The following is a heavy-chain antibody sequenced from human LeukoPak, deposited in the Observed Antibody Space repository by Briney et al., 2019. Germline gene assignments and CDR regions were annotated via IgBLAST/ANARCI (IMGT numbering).Heavy chain of an antibody. V-gene: IGHV5-51*01. J-gene: IGHJ4*02. CDR1: GYSFTNYW. CDR3: ARQNGLASAPDY. CDR2: IYPGDFDT. Sequence: GESLKISCQGSGYSFTNYWIGWVRHMPGKGLEWMGIIYPGDFDTKYGPSFQGQVTISADKSIRTAYLQWSSLKASDTAIYYCARQNGLASAPDYWGQGTLVTVSS. D-gene: IGHD6-13*01.